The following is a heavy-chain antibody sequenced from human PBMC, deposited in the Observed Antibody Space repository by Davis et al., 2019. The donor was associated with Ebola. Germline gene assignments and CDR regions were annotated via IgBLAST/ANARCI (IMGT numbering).Heavy chain of an antibody. Sequence: SETLSLTCAAYGGSFSGYYWSWIRQPPGKGLEWIGEINHSGSTNYNPSLKSRVTISVDTSKNQFSLKLSSVTAADTAVYYCARGSSRLHSSSWYRYWGQGTLVTVSS. CDR2: INHSGST. CDR3: ARGSSRLHSSSWYRY. CDR1: GGSFSGYY. D-gene: IGHD6-13*01. V-gene: IGHV4-34*01. J-gene: IGHJ4*02.